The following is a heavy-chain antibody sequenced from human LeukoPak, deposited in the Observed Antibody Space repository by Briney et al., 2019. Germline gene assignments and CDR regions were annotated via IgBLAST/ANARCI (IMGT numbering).Heavy chain of an antibody. CDR1: GLTFSSYS. V-gene: IGHV3-21*01. J-gene: IGHJ6*03. D-gene: IGHD6-13*01. CDR3: ARGAGARRYMDV. Sequence: PGGSLRLSCAASGLTFSSYSMNWVRQAPGKGLEWVSSISSSSSYIYYADSVKGRFTISRDNAKNSLYLQMNSLRAEDTAVYYCARGAGARRYMDVWGKGTTVTVSS. CDR2: ISSSSSYI.